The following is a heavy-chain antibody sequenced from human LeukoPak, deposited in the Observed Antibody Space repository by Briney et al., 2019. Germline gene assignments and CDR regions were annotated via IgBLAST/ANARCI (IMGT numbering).Heavy chain of an antibody. V-gene: IGHV1-69*05. CDR1: GGTFSSYA. CDR3: ATVVSVAGTSYYYYYGMDV. J-gene: IGHJ6*02. CDR2: IIPIFGTA. Sequence: SVKVSCKASGGTFSSYAISWVRQAPGQGLEWMGGIIPIFGTANYAQKFQGRVTITTDESTSTAYMELSSLRSEDTAVYYCATVVSVAGTSYYYYYGMDVWGQGTTVTVSS. D-gene: IGHD6-19*01.